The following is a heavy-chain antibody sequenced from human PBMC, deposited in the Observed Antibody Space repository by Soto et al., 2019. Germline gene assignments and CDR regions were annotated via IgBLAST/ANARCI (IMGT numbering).Heavy chain of an antibody. CDR3: ARSGYTYGPHPLLY. J-gene: IGHJ4*02. V-gene: IGHV4-31*03. CDR2: IYYSGST. Sequence: XVQLQESGPGLVKPSQTLSLTCTVSGGSISSGGYYWSWIRQHPGKGLEWIGYIYYSGSTYYNPSLKSRVTISVNTYKNQFSRKRSSATAAATAVYYCARSGYTYGPHPLLYWGQGTLVTVSS. CDR1: GGSISSGGYY. D-gene: IGHD5-18*01.